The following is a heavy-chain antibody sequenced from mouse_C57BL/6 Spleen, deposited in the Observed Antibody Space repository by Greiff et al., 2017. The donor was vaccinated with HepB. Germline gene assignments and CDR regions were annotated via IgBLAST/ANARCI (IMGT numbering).Heavy chain of an antibody. D-gene: IGHD2-3*01. CDR3: ARTMDGSYYFDY. CDR2: IYPGSGST. CDR1: GYTFTSYW. V-gene: IGHV1-55*01. Sequence: QVQLQQPGAELVKPGASVKMSCKASGYTFTSYWITWVKQRPGQGLEWIGDIYPGSGSTNYNEKFKSKATLTVDTSSSTAYMQLSSLTSEDSAVYYCARTMDGSYYFDYWGQGTTLTVSS. J-gene: IGHJ2*01.